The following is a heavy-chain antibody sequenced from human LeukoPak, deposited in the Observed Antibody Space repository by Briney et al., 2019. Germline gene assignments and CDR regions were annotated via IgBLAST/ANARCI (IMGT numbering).Heavy chain of an antibody. D-gene: IGHD1-1*01. V-gene: IGHV3-11*05. J-gene: IGHJ4*02. CDR2: ISSSSRYT. CDR3: ARDWNGDDYFDY. CDR1: GFIFSDYY. Sequence: GGSLRLSCAASGFIFSDYYMSWIRQAPGKGLEWVSYISSSSRYTNYADSVKGRFTISRDNAKNSLYLQMNSLRAVDTAVYYCARDWNGDDYFDYWGQGTLVTVSS.